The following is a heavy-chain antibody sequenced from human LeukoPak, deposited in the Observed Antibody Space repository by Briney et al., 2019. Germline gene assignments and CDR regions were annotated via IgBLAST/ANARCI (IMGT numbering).Heavy chain of an antibody. J-gene: IGHJ3*02. CDR1: GFTFSSYS. CDR3: AKDASYPYSSDSFSHFDI. V-gene: IGHV3-30*18. CDR2: ISYDGSNK. Sequence: GGSLRLSCAASGFTFSSYSMNWVRQAPGKGLEWVAVISYDGSNKYYADSVKGRFTISRDNSKNTLYLQMNSLRAEDTAVYYCAKDASYPYSSDSFSHFDIWGQGTMVTVSS. D-gene: IGHD6-19*01.